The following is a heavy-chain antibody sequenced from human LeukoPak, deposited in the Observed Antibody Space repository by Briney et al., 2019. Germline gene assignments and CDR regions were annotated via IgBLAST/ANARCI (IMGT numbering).Heavy chain of an antibody. Sequence: SETLSLTCTVSGVSITSRSYYWGWVRQPPGKGLEWIGSLFYSGTTYYNPSLQSRVTISADTSKNQVSLKLSSVTASDTAVYYCVRPVAEYWSGYYHPYHFDYWGQGTLVTVSS. CDR2: LFYSGTT. V-gene: IGHV4-39*01. J-gene: IGHJ4*02. CDR1: GVSITSRSYY. CDR3: VRPVAEYWSGYYHPYHFDY. D-gene: IGHD3-3*01.